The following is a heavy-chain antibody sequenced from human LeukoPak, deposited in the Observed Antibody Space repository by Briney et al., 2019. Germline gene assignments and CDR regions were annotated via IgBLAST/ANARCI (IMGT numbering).Heavy chain of an antibody. V-gene: IGHV1-46*01. CDR1: GYTFTGYA. CDR3: ARGIGIVVVPAAIPSYYMDV. D-gene: IGHD2-2*02. J-gene: IGHJ6*03. Sequence: GASVKVSCKASGYTFTGYAMHWVRQAPGQGLEWMGVINPSGGSTSYAQKFQGRVTMTRDTSTSAVYMDLSSLRSDDTAVYYCARGIGIVVVPAAIPSYYMDVWGKGTTVTVSS. CDR2: INPSGGST.